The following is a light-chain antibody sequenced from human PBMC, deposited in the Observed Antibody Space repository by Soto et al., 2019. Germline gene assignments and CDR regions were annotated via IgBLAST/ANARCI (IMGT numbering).Light chain of an antibody. Sequence: EIVMTQAPATLSVSPGVRATLSCRASQSVSSNLAWYQQKPGQAPRLLIYGPSTRTTGIPARFSGSGSGTEFTLTICSLQSEDFAVYYCQQYNDWPPLTFGGGNKVEIK. CDR1: QSVSSN. CDR2: GPS. J-gene: IGKJ4*01. V-gene: IGKV3-15*01. CDR3: QQYNDWPPLT.